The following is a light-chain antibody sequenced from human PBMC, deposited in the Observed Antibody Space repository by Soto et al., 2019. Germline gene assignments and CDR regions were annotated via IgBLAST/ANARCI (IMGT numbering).Light chain of an antibody. CDR2: KAS. J-gene: IGKJ1*01. CDR1: QSISSW. CDR3: QQYNSYSRT. V-gene: IGKV1-5*03. Sequence: DIQMTQSPSTLSASVGDRATITCRASQSISSWLAWYQQKPGKAPKLLIYKASSLESGVPSRFSGSGSGTEFTLTISSLQPDDFATYYCQQYNSYSRTFGQGTKV.